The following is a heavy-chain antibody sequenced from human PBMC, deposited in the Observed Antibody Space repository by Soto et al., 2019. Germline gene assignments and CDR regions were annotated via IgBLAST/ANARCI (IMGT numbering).Heavy chain of an antibody. J-gene: IGHJ4*02. CDR3: ARGRYGDY. Sequence: QVHLVQSGAEAKKPGASVKVSCKGSGYAFTTYGITWVRQAPGQGVEWMGWISVHNGNTNYAQKLQGRVTVTRDTSTSTAYMELRSLRSDDRAVYYCARGRYGDYWGQGALVSVSS. D-gene: IGHD1-1*01. CDR1: GYAFTTYG. V-gene: IGHV1-18*01. CDR2: ISVHNGNT.